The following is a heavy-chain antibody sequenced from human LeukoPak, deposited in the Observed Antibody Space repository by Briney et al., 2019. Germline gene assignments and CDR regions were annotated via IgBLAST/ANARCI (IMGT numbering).Heavy chain of an antibody. CDR3: ARVEGYVDGGP. J-gene: IGHJ5*02. CDR2: INPNSGGT. Sequence: ASVKVSCKASGGTFSSYAISWVRQAPGQGLEWVGRINPNSGGTNYEQKFQGRVTMTRDTSISTAYMELSRLRSDDTAVYYCARVEGYVDGGPWGQGTLVAVSS. CDR1: GGTFSSYA. V-gene: IGHV1-2*06. D-gene: IGHD5-24*01.